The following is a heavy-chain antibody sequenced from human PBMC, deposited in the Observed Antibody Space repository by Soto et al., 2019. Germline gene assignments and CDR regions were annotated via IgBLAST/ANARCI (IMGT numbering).Heavy chain of an antibody. D-gene: IGHD3-3*01. V-gene: IGHV1-18*04. Sequence: QVQLVQSGAEVKKPGASVKVSCKASGYTFSSYGISWVRQAPGQGLEWMGRISDYNGNTNYAQKFQGRVTTTAATSTRTAYVELRSLRSDATAVYYCARITILGLPWYSRCQGTLVIVSS. CDR1: GYTFSSYG. CDR3: ARITILGLPWYS. CDR2: ISDYNGNT. J-gene: IGHJ5*01.